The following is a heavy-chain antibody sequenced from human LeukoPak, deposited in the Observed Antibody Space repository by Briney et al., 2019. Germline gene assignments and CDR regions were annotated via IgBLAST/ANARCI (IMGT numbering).Heavy chain of an antibody. D-gene: IGHD3-16*01. J-gene: IGHJ4*02. CDR1: GFTFSSHW. CDR2: IKDDGSEK. CDR3: ARGRGDSSPYYFDY. Sequence: GGSLRLSCAGSGFTFSSHWMNWVRQAPGKGLEWVASIKDDGSEKHFLDSVNGRFAISRDNAKNSLYLQMNSLRAEDTAVYYCARGRGDSSPYYFDYWGQGTLVTVSS. V-gene: IGHV3-7*02.